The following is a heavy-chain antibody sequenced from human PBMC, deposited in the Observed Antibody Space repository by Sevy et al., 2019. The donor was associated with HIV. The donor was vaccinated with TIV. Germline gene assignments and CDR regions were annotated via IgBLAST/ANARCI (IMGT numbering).Heavy chain of an antibody. D-gene: IGHD3-3*01. CDR1: GGTFSSYA. CDR3: ARDTPYYDFWSDQSKYYFDY. J-gene: IGHJ4*02. CDR2: IIPILGIA. Sequence: ASVKVSCKASGGTFSSYAISWVRQAPGQGLEWMGRIIPILGIANYAQKFQGRVTITADKSTSTAYMELSSLRSEDTAVYYCARDTPYYDFWSDQSKYYFDYWGQGTLVTVSS. V-gene: IGHV1-69*04.